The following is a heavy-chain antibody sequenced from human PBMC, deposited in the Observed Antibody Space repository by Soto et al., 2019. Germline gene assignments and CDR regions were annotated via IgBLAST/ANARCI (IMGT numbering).Heavy chain of an antibody. D-gene: IGHD6-19*01. CDR1: CADINTYS. CDR2: IYTSASI. Sequence: SETLSLTCSVSCADINTYSWTWIRQPSGKGLEWIGRIYTSASINYNPSLKGRVTLSVESSTNQVSLRLASVTAADTAVYYCVRDREAGYNFYYGLDVWGQGTTVHVSS. V-gene: IGHV4-4*07. CDR3: VRDREAGYNFYYGLDV. J-gene: IGHJ6*02.